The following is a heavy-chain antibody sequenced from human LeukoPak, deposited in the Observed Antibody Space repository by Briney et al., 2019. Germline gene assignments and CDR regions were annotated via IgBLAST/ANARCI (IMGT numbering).Heavy chain of an antibody. CDR1: GYTFTSYG. CDR2: ISAYNGNT. J-gene: IGHJ4*02. CDR3: ARVRLHYYDSSGYYLDY. D-gene: IGHD3-22*01. V-gene: IGHV1-18*01. Sequence: ASVRVSCKASGYTFTSYGISWVRQAPGQGLEWMGWISAYNGNTNYAQKLQGRVTMTTDTSTSTAYMELRSLRYDDTAVYYCARVRLHYYDSSGYYLDYWGQGTLVTVSS.